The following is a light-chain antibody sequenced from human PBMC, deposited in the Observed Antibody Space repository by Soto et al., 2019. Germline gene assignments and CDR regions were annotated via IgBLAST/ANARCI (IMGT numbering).Light chain of an antibody. CDR1: QSVSSN. V-gene: IGKV3-15*01. J-gene: IGKJ1*01. Sequence: IAMTQSPATLSVSPVERATLSCRASQSVSSNLARYQQKPGQAPRLLIYGASTRATGIPARFSGSGSGTEFTLTISSLQSEDFAVYYCQQYNNWPWTFGQGTKVDIK. CDR2: GAS. CDR3: QQYNNWPWT.